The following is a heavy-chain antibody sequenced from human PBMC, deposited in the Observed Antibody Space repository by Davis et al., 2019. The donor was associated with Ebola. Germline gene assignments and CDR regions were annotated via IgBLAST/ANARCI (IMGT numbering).Heavy chain of an antibody. V-gene: IGHV4-34*01. J-gene: IGHJ6*02. CDR1: GGSFSGYY. CDR2: INHSGST. CDR3: AQWAAAASGLYSYYYFGMDV. D-gene: IGHD6-13*01. Sequence: SETLSLTCAVYGGSFSGYYWSWIRQPPGKGLEWIGEINHSGSTNYNPSLKSRVTIPVDTSKNQFSLKLSSVTAADTAVYYCAQWAAAASGLYSYYYFGMDVWGQGTTVTVSS.